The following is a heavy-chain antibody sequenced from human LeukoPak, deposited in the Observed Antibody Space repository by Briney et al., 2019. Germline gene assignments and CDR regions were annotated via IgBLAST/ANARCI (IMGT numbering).Heavy chain of an antibody. CDR1: GFTFSSYA. J-gene: IGHJ4*02. Sequence: QPGGSLRLSCAASGFTFSSYAMSWVRQAPGKGLEWVSAISGSGGSTYYADSVKGRFTISRDNSKNTLYLQMNSLRAEDTAVYYCAKENYYDSSGYYSSFDYWGQGTLVTVSS. CDR3: AKENYYDSSGYYSSFDY. CDR2: ISGSGGST. V-gene: IGHV3-23*01. D-gene: IGHD3-22*01.